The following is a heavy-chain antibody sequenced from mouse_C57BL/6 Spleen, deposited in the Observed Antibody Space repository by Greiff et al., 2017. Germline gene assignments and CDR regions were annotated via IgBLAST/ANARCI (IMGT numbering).Heavy chain of an antibody. CDR2: ILPGSGST. CDR1: GYTFTGYW. J-gene: IGHJ4*01. Sequence: QLKQSGAELMKPGASVKLSCTATGYTFTGYWIEWVKQRPGHGLEWIGEILPGSGSTNYNEKFTGKATFTADKSSNTAYMQLSSLTTEDSAIYYWASPIYYYGSSYERGAMDYWGQGTSVTVSS. V-gene: IGHV1-9*01. D-gene: IGHD1-1*01. CDR3: ASPIYYYGSSYERGAMDY.